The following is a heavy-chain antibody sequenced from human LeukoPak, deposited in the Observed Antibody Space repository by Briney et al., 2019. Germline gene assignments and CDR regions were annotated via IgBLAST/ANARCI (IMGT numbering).Heavy chain of an antibody. CDR2: ISYDGSNK. Sequence: QPGGSLRLSCAASGFTFSSYGMHWVRQAPGKGLEWVAVISYDGSNKYYADSVKGRFTISRDNSKNTLYLQMNSLRAEDTAVYYCAKVALSGSYGSGSYYNPFFDYWGQGTLVTVSS. CDR1: GFTFSSYG. J-gene: IGHJ4*02. CDR3: AKVALSGSYGSGSYYNPFFDY. D-gene: IGHD3-10*01. V-gene: IGHV3-30*18.